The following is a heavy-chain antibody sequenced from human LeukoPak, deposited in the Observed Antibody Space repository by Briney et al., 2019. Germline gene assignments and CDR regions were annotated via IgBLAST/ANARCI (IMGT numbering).Heavy chain of an antibody. V-gene: IGHV3-30*04. CDR1: GFTFDNFA. D-gene: IGHD7-27*01. CDR3: ARHSAEKYTGAYGWAPPDDY. CDR2: IFYDGTIY. Sequence: GGALILSCTASGFTFDNFAMHRVRQAPGKGLEREAVIFYDGTIYYSADSVKGQFTISRDNSKNTLYLQMNSLRTEDTAVYYCARHSAEKYTGAYGWAPPDDYWGQGTLVTVSS. J-gene: IGHJ4*02.